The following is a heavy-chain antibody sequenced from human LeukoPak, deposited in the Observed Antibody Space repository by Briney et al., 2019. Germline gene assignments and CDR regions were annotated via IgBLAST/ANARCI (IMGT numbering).Heavy chain of an antibody. D-gene: IGHD4-17*01. CDR2: ISNSGNT. J-gene: IGHJ5*02. V-gene: IGHV4-59*08. CDR1: GGPISTYY. Sequence: SETLSLTCTVSGGPISTYYWSWIRQPPGKGLEWIGYISNSGNTKYNPSLESRLTVSVHTSKNQVSLNLRSVTAAGTAMYYCARHGYGDFKFDPWGQGTLVTVSS. CDR3: ARHGYGDFKFDP.